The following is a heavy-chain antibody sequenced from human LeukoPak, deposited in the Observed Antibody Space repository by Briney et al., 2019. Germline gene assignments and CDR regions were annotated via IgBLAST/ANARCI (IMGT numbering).Heavy chain of an antibody. J-gene: IGHJ4*02. V-gene: IGHV1-69*06. CDR1: GGTFSSYA. CDR3: ARDGANTFGGFIVTQNFDY. CDR2: IILIFGTA. Sequence: ASVKVSCKASGGTFSSYAISWVRQAPGQGLEWMGGIILIFGTANSAQKFQGRVTITADKSTSSAYMELSSLRSEDTAVYYCARDGANTFGGFIVTQNFDYWGQGTLVTVSS. D-gene: IGHD3-16*02.